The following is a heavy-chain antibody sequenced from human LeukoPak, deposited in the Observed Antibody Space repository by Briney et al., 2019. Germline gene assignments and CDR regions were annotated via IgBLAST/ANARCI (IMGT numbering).Heavy chain of an antibody. Sequence: TGGSLRLSCAASGFTFSSYWMSWVRQAPGKGLEWVANIKQDGSEKYYVDSVKGRFTISRDNAKNSLYLQMNSLRAEDTAVYYCARDSRSRFTMVRGGDAFDIWGQGTMVTVSS. J-gene: IGHJ3*02. CDR2: IKQDGSEK. D-gene: IGHD3-10*01. V-gene: IGHV3-7*01. CDR1: GFTFSSYW. CDR3: ARDSRSRFTMVRGGDAFDI.